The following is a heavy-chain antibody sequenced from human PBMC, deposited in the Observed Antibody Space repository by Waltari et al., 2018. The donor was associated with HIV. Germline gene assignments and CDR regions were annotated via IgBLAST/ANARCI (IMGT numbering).Heavy chain of an antibody. D-gene: IGHD5-12*01. V-gene: IGHV1-8*01. CDR3: ARNSVATRYFDY. J-gene: IGHJ4*02. CDR2: MNPNSGNT. Sequence: QVQLVQSGAEVKKPGASVKAACKASGYTFTTYDINWVRQATGQGLEWMGWMNPNSGNTAYAQNFQGRVTMTRNTSISTAYMELSSLRSEDTAFYYCARNSVATRYFDYWGQGTPVTVSS. CDR1: GYTFTTYD.